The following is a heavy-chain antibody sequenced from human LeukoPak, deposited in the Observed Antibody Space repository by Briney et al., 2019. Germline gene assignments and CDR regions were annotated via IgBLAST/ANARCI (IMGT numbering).Heavy chain of an antibody. Sequence: PSETLSLTCTVSGGSISSGSYYWSWIRQPAGKGLEWIGNIYHTGSTYYNPSLKSRVTILVDTSKNQFSLKLSSVTAADTAFYYCARYVFLEAKFDPWGQGTLVTVSS. V-gene: IGHV4-61*09. CDR3: ARYVFLEAKFDP. J-gene: IGHJ5*02. D-gene: IGHD3-10*02. CDR1: GGSISSGSYY. CDR2: IYHTGST.